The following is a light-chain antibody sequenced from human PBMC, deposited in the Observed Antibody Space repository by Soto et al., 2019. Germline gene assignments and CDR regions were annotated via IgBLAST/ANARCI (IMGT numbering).Light chain of an antibody. CDR2: EVT. V-gene: IGLV2-14*01. J-gene: IGLJ1*01. Sequence: QSVLTQPASVSGSPGQSIAISCTASSSHVGIYHYVSWYQQHPGKVHKLIIYEVTNRPSGVSNRFSGSKSGNTDSLTISGLQAEDEADYYCRSYTTSSTRVFGTGTKVTVL. CDR1: SSHVGIYHY. CDR3: RSYTTSSTRV.